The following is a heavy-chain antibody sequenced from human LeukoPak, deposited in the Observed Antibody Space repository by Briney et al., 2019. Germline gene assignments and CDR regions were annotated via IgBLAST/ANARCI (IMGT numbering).Heavy chain of an antibody. CDR1: GYTFTGYY. Sequence: GASVKVSCKASGYTFTGYYMHWVRQAPGQGLEWMGWINPNSGGTNYAQKFHGRVTMTRGTSISTAYMELSRLRSDDTAVYYCAREHDSSGYYDRFQHWGQGTLVTVSS. V-gene: IGHV1-2*02. D-gene: IGHD3-22*01. CDR2: INPNSGGT. CDR3: AREHDSSGYYDRFQH. J-gene: IGHJ1*01.